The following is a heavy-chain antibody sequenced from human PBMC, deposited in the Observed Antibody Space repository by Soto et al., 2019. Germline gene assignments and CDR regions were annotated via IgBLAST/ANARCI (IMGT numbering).Heavy chain of an antibody. V-gene: IGHV3-49*03. D-gene: IGHD1-26*01. CDR1: GFTFGDYA. Sequence: GGSLRLSCTTSGFTFGDYAMAWFRRAPGKGLEWVGFIRSKAYGGTTEYAASVKGRFTISRDDSKSLAYLQMNSLKTEDTAVYYCTRPRVIHLGAEAFHYWGQGTLVTVSS. CDR2: IRSKAYGGTT. J-gene: IGHJ4*02. CDR3: TRPRVIHLGAEAFHY.